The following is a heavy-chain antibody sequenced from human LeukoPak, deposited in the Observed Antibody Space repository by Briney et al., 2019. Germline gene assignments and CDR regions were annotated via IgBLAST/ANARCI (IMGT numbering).Heavy chain of an antibody. Sequence: SETLSLTCTVSGGSISSYYWSCIRQPPGKGLEWIGYIYYSGSTNYNPSLKSRVTISVDTSKNQFSLKLSSVTAADTAVYYCAGYFDYYGMDVWGQGTTVTVSS. D-gene: IGHD3-9*01. V-gene: IGHV4-59*08. CDR1: GGSISSYY. CDR3: AGYFDYYGMDV. J-gene: IGHJ6*02. CDR2: IYYSGST.